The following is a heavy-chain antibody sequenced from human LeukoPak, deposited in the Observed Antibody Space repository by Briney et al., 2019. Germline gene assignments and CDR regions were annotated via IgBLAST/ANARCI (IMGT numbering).Heavy chain of an antibody. CDR3: AREGLKSIAARPYYSDY. D-gene: IGHD6-6*01. Sequence: GGSLRLSCAASGFTFSSYSMNWVRQAPGKGLEWVSYISSSSSTIYYADSVKGRFTISRDNAKNSLYLQMNSLRAEDTAVYYCAREGLKSIAARPYYSDYWGQGTLVTVSS. V-gene: IGHV3-48*01. CDR2: ISSSSSTI. J-gene: IGHJ4*02. CDR1: GFTFSSYS.